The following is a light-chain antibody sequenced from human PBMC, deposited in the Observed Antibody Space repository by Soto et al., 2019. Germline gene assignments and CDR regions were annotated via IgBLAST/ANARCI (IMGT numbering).Light chain of an antibody. CDR1: QSVSSSS. Sequence: EIMLTKSPCTLSLSPRERATLSCMASQSVSSSSLAWYQHKRGQAPRLLIHGASSRATGIPDRFSGSGSGTDFTLTISRLEPEDFAVYYCHQYGFSLRTFGQGIKVDIK. CDR2: GAS. J-gene: IGKJ1*01. V-gene: IGKV3-20*01. CDR3: HQYGFSLRT.